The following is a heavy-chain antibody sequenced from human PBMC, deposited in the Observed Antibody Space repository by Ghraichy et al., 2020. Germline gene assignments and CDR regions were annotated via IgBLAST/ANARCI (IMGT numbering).Heavy chain of an antibody. CDR3: ARDYMWACDY. CDR1: GFIFRDFN. Sequence: GESLNISCAASGFIFRDFNMHWGRQAPGKGLEWISYIRKTSSSIYYADSVKGRFTISRDNADSSLYLQMNSLRDEDTAVYYCARDYMWACDYWGQGTLVTVSS. CDR2: IRKTSSSI. V-gene: IGHV3-48*02. J-gene: IGHJ4*02. D-gene: IGHD1-26*01.